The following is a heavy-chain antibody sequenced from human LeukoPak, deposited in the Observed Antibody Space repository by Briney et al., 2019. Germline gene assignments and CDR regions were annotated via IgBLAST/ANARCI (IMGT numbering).Heavy chain of an antibody. CDR3: ARGRYSSSWDY. D-gene: IGHD6-6*01. CDR2: INHSGST. Sequence: PSETLSLTCAVYGGSFSGYYWSWIRQPPGKGLEWIGEINHSGSTNYNPSLKSRVTISVDTSKNQFSLKLSSVTAADTAVYYCARGRYSSSWDYWGQEPWSPSPQ. J-gene: IGHJ4*01. CDR1: GGSFSGYY. V-gene: IGHV4-34*01.